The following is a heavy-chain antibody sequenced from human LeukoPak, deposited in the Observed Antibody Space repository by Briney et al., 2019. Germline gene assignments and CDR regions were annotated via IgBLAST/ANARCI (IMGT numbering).Heavy chain of an antibody. CDR1: GFTLSIYG. J-gene: IGHJ4*02. CDR3: ARDGPYGDYGQGDY. Sequence: GGSLRPSCATSGFTLSIYGMHWVRQAPGKGLEWVAVLWADGTNHYYADSVKGRFTISRDTSKNTLYLQMDSLRAEDTAVYYCARDGPYGDYGQGDYWGQGTLVTVSS. CDR2: LWADGTNH. D-gene: IGHD4-17*01. V-gene: IGHV3-33*01.